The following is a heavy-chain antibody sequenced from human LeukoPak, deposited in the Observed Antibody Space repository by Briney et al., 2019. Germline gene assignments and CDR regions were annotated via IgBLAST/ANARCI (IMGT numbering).Heavy chain of an antibody. V-gene: IGHV1-69*13. CDR1: GYTFTGYY. Sequence: SVKVSCKASGYTFTGYYIHWVRQAPGQGLEWMGGIIPIFGTANYAQKFQGRVTITADESTSTAYMELSSLRSEDTAVYYCASSPSGYDYYYYYGMDVWGQGTTVTVSS. CDR2: IIPIFGTA. CDR3: ASSPSGYDYYYYYGMDV. D-gene: IGHD5-12*01. J-gene: IGHJ6*02.